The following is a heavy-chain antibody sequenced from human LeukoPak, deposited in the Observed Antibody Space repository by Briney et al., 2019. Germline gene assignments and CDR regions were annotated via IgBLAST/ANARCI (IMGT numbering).Heavy chain of an antibody. CDR1: GFTFSSYG. V-gene: IGHV3-23*01. J-gene: IGHJ3*02. D-gene: IGHD6-13*01. Sequence: PGGSLRLSCAGSGFTFSSYGMTWVRQAPGKGLEWVSTFSGSGDGTFYAGSVKGRFTITRDDSKNTLYLQMNSLTAEDTAVYYCARDGYSYTSRNNDGFDIWGQGTMVTVSS. CDR2: FSGSGDGT. CDR3: ARDGYSYTSRNNDGFDI.